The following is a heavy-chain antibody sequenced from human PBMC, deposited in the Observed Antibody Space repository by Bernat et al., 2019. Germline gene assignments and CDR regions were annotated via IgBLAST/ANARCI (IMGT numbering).Heavy chain of an antibody. Sequence: EVQLVESGGGLIQPGGSLRLSCAASGFTVSSNYMSWVRQAPGQGLEWVSVIYSGGSTYYAYYVKSRFTISRDNSENTLYIQMNSLRAEDTAVYYCARDRLEPQTGNYYYYYGMDVWGQGTTVTVSS. CDR2: IYSGGST. D-gene: IGHD1-1*01. CDR3: ARDRLEPQTGNYYYYYGMDV. J-gene: IGHJ6*02. CDR1: GFTVSSNY. V-gene: IGHV3-53*01.